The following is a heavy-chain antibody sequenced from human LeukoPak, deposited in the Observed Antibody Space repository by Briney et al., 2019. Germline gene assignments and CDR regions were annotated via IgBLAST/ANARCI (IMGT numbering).Heavy chain of an antibody. V-gene: IGHV3-7*03. CDR2: IKQDGSVK. Sequence: GGSLRLSCAASGFTFSTFWMNWVRQAPGKGLEWVANIKQDGSVKYYVDSVKGRFTICRDNAKNSLYLQMNSLGAEDTAVYYCAATGGSWAHAFDIWGQGTIVTVSS. CDR1: GFTFSTFW. D-gene: IGHD2-15*01. CDR3: AATGGSWAHAFDI. J-gene: IGHJ3*02.